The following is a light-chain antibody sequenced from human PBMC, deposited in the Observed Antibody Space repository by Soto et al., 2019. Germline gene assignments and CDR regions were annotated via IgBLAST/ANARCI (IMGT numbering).Light chain of an antibody. Sequence: QSALTQSASVSGSPGQSITISCTGTSDDVGSYNLVSWYQQHPGKAPKLMIYEGSKRPSGVSNRFSGSKSDNTASLTISGLQAEDEADYYCCSYASSSTFVFGGGTKLTVL. CDR2: EGS. V-gene: IGLV2-23*03. CDR1: SDDVGSYNL. CDR3: CSYASSSTFV. J-gene: IGLJ2*01.